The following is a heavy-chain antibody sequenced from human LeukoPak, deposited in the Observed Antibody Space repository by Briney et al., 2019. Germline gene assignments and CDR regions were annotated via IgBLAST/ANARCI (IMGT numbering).Heavy chain of an antibody. CDR1: GFTFSSYG. J-gene: IGHJ4*02. D-gene: IGHD3-10*02. V-gene: IGHV3-30*18. CDR3: AKDQTIFSSYFDY. CDR2: ISYDGSNK. Sequence: AGGSLRLSCAASGFTFSSYGMHWVRQAPGKGLEWVSVISYDGSNKYYADSVKGRFTISRDNSKNTLYLQMNSLRAGDTAVYYCAKDQTIFSSYFDYWGQGTLVTVSS.